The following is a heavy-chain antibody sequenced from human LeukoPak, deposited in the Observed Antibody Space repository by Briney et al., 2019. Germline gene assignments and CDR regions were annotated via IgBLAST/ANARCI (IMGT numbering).Heavy chain of an antibody. J-gene: IGHJ3*02. D-gene: IGHD3-10*01. Sequence: PGGSLRLSCAASGFTFRSYGMSWVRQAPGKGLEWVSGISGRGASKYYADSVKGRFTISRDNSKNTLYLQMNSLRAEDTAVYYCAKSNGYGLVDIWGQGTMVTVSS. V-gene: IGHV3-23*01. CDR1: GFTFRSYG. CDR3: AKSNGYGLVDI. CDR2: ISGRGASK.